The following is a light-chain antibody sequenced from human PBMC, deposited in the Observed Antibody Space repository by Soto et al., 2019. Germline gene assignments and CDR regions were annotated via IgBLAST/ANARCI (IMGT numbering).Light chain of an antibody. J-gene: IGLJ1*01. V-gene: IGLV2-14*01. Sequence: QSVLTQPASVSGSLGQSITISCTGTNSDVGAYNYVSWFRQYPGTAPKLVIYDVSNRPSGVSSRFSGSKSGNAASLTISGLQSEDEADYYCTSYTTSSTLRYVFGTGTKVTLL. CDR3: TSYTTSSTLRYV. CDR2: DVS. CDR1: NSDVGAYNY.